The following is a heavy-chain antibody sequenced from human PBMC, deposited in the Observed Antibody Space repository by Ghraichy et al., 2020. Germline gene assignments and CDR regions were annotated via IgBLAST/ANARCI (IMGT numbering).Heavy chain of an antibody. Sequence: ESLNISCAASGFTFNSYAMSWVRQAPGKGLEWVSGISGSGHSAYYSDSVKGRFTISRDTSKNTLYLQMNSLRAEDTAVYHCAKMGDYYYDSSGYFFFGNWGQGTLVTVSS. D-gene: IGHD3-22*01. CDR2: ISGSGHSA. J-gene: IGHJ4*02. V-gene: IGHV3-23*01. CDR3: AKMGDYYYDSSGYFFFGN. CDR1: GFTFNSYA.